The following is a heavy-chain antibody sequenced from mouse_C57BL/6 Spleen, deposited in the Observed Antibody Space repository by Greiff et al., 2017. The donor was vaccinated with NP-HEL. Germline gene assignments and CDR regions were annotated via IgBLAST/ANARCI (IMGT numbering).Heavy chain of an antibody. CDR3: ARGYGYDEDWYFDV. CDR2: INPSNGGT. V-gene: IGHV1-53*01. D-gene: IGHD2-2*01. Sequence: QVQLQQSGTELVKPGASVKLSCKASGYTFTSYWMHWVKQRPGQGLEWIGNINPSNGGTNYNEKFKSKATLTVDKSSSTAYMQLSSLTSEDSAVYYCARGYGYDEDWYFDVWGTGTTVTVSS. J-gene: IGHJ1*03. CDR1: GYTFTSYW.